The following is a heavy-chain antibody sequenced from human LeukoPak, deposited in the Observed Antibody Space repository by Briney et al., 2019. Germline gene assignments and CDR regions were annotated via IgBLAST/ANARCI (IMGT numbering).Heavy chain of an antibody. CDR2: ISGAGRET. CDR1: GFTFGGSA. Sequence: GGSLRLSCEASGFTFGGSAMSWVRQAPGKGLEWISDISGAGRETYYADSVKGRFTISRDNSKNTLYLQLNSLGAADTAVYFCAKIDSPRVGWRAPFDYWGQGTLVTVSS. CDR3: AKIDSPRVGWRAPFDY. V-gene: IGHV3-23*01. J-gene: IGHJ4*02. D-gene: IGHD6-19*01.